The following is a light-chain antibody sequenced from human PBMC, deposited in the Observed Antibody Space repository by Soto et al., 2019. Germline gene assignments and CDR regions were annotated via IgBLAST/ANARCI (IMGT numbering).Light chain of an antibody. J-gene: IGKJ2*01. V-gene: IGKV1-39*01. Sequence: EMTQSPSSLSASVGDRVTITCRASQSISDNVNWYQFQPGKAPKLLIYAASNLQTGVPSRFSGSGSVADFALTISGLQPEDSATYYGQHSYCPPYSFGLGTKLEIK. CDR3: QHSYCPPYS. CDR2: AAS. CDR1: QSISDN.